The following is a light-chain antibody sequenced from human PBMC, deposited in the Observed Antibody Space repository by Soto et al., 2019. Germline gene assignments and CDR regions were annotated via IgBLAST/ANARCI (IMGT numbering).Light chain of an antibody. J-gene: IGLJ3*02. CDR2: EVS. V-gene: IGLV2-14*01. CDR1: SSDVGGYNF. CDR3: QSYDSSLRGV. Sequence: QSALTQPASVSGSPGQSIIISCTGSSSDVGGYNFVSWYQQHPGKAPKLMIYEVSNRPSGVPHRFSASTSGTSASLAITGLQAEDEADYYCQSYDSSLRGVFGGGTKLTVL.